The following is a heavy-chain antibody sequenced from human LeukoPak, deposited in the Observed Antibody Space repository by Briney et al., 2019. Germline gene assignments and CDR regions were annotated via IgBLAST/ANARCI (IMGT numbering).Heavy chain of an antibody. CDR3: ARDPRIAVAGTIYYYGMDV. V-gene: IGHV1-69*06. Sequence: ASVKVSCKASGGTFSSYAISWVRQAPGQGLEWMGGIIPIFGTANYAQKFQGRVTITADKSTSTAYMELSSLRSEDTAVYYCARDPRIAVAGTIYYYGMDVWGKGTTVTVSS. J-gene: IGHJ6*04. CDR2: IIPIFGTA. CDR1: GGTFSSYA. D-gene: IGHD6-19*01.